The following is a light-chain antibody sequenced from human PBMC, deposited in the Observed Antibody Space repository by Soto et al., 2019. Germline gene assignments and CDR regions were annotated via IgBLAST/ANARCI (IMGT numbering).Light chain of an antibody. CDR1: QDLDRW. V-gene: IGKV1-12*01. Sequence: DIHRTHSPSSLSASVLYRVTITFLASQDLDRWLAWYQQKPGEAPKVLIFAASSLQSGLPSRFSGGGSGTDFSLTISSLQPEDFATYYCKQSRSFPLTFGGGTKVDI. CDR2: AAS. CDR3: KQSRSFPLT. J-gene: IGKJ4*01.